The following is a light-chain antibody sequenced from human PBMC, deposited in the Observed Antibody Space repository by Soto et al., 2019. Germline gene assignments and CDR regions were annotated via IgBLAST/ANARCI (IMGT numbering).Light chain of an antibody. J-gene: IGKJ1*01. CDR3: QQYNSYPWT. CDR2: DAS. V-gene: IGKV1-5*01. Sequence: DFQMTQSPSTLSASVGDRVTITCQASQNIRSRLAWFQQKPGKAPKLLIYDASSLESGVPSRFSGSGSGTEFTLTISSLQPDDVATYYCQQYNSYPWTLGQGTKVDIK. CDR1: QNIRSR.